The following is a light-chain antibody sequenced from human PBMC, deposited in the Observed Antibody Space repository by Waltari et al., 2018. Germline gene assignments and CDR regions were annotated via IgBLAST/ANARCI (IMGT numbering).Light chain of an antibody. V-gene: IGLV1-44*01. CDR1: NSNIGGNS. CDR3: AVWDDSLGGV. Sequence: QSVLTQPPSVSGTPGQRVTIPCSGSNSNIGGNSVTWYQQVPGTAPQLLIYNVNQGPSGGPDRFSASKSGTSASLSITGLQSEDEADYYCAVWDDSLGGVFGGGTKLTVL. CDR2: NVN. J-gene: IGLJ3*02.